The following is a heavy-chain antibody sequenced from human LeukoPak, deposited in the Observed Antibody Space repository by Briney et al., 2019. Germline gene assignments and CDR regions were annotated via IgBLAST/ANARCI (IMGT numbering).Heavy chain of an antibody. CDR1: GYSISSGYY. D-gene: IGHD3-3*01. J-gene: IGHJ4*02. CDR3: ARESGEYYDFWSGYWYYFDY. Sequence: SETLSLTCTVSGYSISSGYYWGWIRQPPGKGLEWIGSIYHSGSTYYNPSLKSRVTKSVDTSKNQFSLKLSSVTAADTAVYYCARESGEYYDFWSGYWYYFDYWGQGTLVTVSS. CDR2: IYHSGST. V-gene: IGHV4-38-2*02.